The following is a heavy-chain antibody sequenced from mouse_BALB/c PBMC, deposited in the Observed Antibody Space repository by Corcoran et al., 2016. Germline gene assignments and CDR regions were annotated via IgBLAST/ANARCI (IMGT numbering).Heavy chain of an antibody. CDR3: ARSGWLLPYLYFDV. D-gene: IGHD2-3*01. J-gene: IGHJ1*01. V-gene: IGHV1S136*01. CDR2: INPYNDGT. Sequence: EVQLQQSGPELVKSGAAAKMSCKASGYTFTNYVMHWVKQKTGQGLEWIGYINPYNDGTKYNEKFKGKATLTSDKSSSTAYMELSSLTSEDSAVYYCARSGWLLPYLYFDVWGAGTTVTVSS. CDR1: GYTFTNYV.